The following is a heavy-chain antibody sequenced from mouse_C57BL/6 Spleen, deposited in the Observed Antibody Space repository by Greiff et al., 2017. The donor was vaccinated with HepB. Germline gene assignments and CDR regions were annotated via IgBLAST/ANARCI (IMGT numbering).Heavy chain of an antibody. CDR1: GYSFTGYY. J-gene: IGHJ4*01. D-gene: IGHD1-1*01. CDR3: ARMVYGSPMDY. V-gene: IGHV1-43*01. CDR2: INPSTGGT. Sequence: EVKLMESGPELVKPGASVKISCKASGYSFTGYYMHWVKQSSEKSLEWIGEINPSTGGTSYNQKFKGKATLTVDKSSSTAYMQLKSLTSEDSAVYYCARMVYGSPMDYWGQGTSVTVSS.